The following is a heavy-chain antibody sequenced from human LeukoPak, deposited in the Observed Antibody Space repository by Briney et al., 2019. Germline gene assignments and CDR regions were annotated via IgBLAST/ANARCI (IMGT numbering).Heavy chain of an antibody. Sequence: NSSETLSLTCTVSGGSISSYYWSWIRQPPGKGLEWIGYIYYSGYTNYNPSLKSRVTISVDTSKNQFSLKLSSVTAADTAVYYCARTVIAAAGTWWFDPWGQGTLVTVSS. CDR3: ARTVIAAAGTWWFDP. V-gene: IGHV4-59*01. CDR2: IYYSGYT. CDR1: GGSISSYY. D-gene: IGHD6-13*01. J-gene: IGHJ5*02.